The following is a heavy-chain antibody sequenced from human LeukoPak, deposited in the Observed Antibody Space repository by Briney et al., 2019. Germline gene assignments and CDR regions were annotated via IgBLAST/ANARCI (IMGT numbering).Heavy chain of an antibody. CDR3: ARDPDSNYYDSSGYAHDAFDI. J-gene: IGHJ3*02. Sequence: PSETLSLTCTVSGGSISSYYWSWIRQPAGKGLEWIGRIYTSGSTNYNLSLKSRVTMSVGTSKNQFSLKLSSVTAADTAVYYCARDPDSNYYDSSGYAHDAFDIWGQGTMVTVSS. CDR1: GGSISSYY. CDR2: IYTSGST. D-gene: IGHD3-22*01. V-gene: IGHV4-4*07.